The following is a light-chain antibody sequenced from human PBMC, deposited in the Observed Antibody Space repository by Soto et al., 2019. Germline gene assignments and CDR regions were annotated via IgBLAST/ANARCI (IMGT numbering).Light chain of an antibody. CDR2: GLH. CDR3: STWDDSLNGWV. V-gene: IGLV1-44*01. J-gene: IGLJ3*02. Sequence: QSVLTQPPSASGTPGQRVSISCSGGSSNIGDRDVDWYQQVPGTAPKLLIYGLHQRPSWVPDRFSASKSGASVSLAISGLQCEDEAVYYCSTWDDSLNGWVFGGGTKVTVL. CDR1: SSNIGDRD.